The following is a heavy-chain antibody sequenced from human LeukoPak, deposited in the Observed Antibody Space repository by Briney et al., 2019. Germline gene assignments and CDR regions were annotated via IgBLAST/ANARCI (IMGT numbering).Heavy chain of an antibody. Sequence: SETLSLTCTVSGVSISSGGYYWSWIRQPPGKGLEWIGYIYHSGSTYYDPSLKSRVTISVDRSKNQFSLKLSSVTAADTAVYYCARGIDDILTGYYTPLGYWGQGTLVTVSS. D-gene: IGHD3-9*01. J-gene: IGHJ4*02. CDR2: IYHSGST. CDR3: ARGIDDILTGYYTPLGY. CDR1: GVSISSGGYY. V-gene: IGHV4-30-2*01.